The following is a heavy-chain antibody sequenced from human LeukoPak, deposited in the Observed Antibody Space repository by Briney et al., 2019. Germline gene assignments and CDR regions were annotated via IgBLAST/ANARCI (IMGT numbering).Heavy chain of an antibody. V-gene: IGHV4-34*09. J-gene: IGHJ4*02. CDR3: ACLATVDY. CDR1: GGSFSDHY. D-gene: IGHD1-1*01. Sequence: PSETLSLTCAVYGGSFSDHYWSWIRKPPGKGLEWIGDILDTGSTNSNPSLKSRVTISVDTSKNQFSLKLSSVTAADTAVYYCACLATVDYWGQGTLVTVSS. CDR2: ILDTGST.